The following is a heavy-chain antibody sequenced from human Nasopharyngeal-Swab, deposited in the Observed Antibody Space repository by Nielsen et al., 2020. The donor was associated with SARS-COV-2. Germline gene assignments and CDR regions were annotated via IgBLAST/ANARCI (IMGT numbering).Heavy chain of an antibody. V-gene: IGHV3-48*02. CDR1: GFTFSSDS. Sequence: GGSLRLSFAASGFTFSSDSLNWVRQAPGKGLEGVSYISSSSSTIYYADSVQGRFTISRDTAKNPLYLQMKSLRDEDTAVYYCARDPQYSSRWSYYYYYGMDVWGQGTTVTVSS. CDR3: ARDPQYSSRWSYYYYYGMDV. J-gene: IGHJ6*02. D-gene: IGHD6-13*01. CDR2: ISSSSSTI.